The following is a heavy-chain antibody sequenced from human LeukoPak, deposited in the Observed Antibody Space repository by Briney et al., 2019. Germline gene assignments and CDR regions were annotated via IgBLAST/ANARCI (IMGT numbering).Heavy chain of an antibody. CDR3: ARAYYDFRSGYSYYMDV. Sequence: SETLSLTCTISGGSISHYYWTWIRQPPGKGLEWIGYIYASGSTTYNPSLKGRVTISVDTSRNQFSLNLSSVTAADTAVYYCARAYYDFRSGYSYYMDVWGKGTTVTVSS. CDR1: GGSISHYY. D-gene: IGHD3-3*01. CDR2: IYASGST. J-gene: IGHJ6*03. V-gene: IGHV4-59*01.